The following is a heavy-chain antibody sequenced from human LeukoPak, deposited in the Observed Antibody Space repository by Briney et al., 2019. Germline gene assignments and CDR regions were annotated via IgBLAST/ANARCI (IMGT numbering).Heavy chain of an antibody. D-gene: IGHD2/OR15-2a*01. CDR2: IWYDGSNK. V-gene: IGHV3-33*01. Sequence: GGSLRLSCAASGFTFSSYGMHWVRRAPGKGLEWVAVIWYDGSNKYYADSVKGRFTISRDNSKNTLYLQMNSLRAEDTAVYYCARGDFLFGGADYWGQGTLVTVSS. J-gene: IGHJ4*02. CDR1: GFTFSSYG. CDR3: ARGDFLFGGADY.